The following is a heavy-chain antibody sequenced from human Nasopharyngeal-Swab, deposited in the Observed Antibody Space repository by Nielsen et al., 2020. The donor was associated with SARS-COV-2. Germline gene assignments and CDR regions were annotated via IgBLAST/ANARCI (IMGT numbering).Heavy chain of an antibody. CDR1: GFTFDDYA. CDR3: ARSVGSYYGQGAFDI. Sequence: GGSLRLSCTTSGFTFDDYAMSWFRLAPGKGLGGVGFIRSKTYGGAPEYAASVKGRFTISRDGAESIAYLQMYSLGTEDTGVYYCARSVGSYYGQGAFDIWGQGTMVTVSS. J-gene: IGHJ3*02. D-gene: IGHD1-26*01. V-gene: IGHV3-49*01. CDR2: IRSKTYGGAP.